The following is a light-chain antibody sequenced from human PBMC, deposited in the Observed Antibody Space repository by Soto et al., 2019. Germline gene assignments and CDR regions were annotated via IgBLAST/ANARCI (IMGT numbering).Light chain of an antibody. CDR3: VQALHTPPLT. V-gene: IGKV2-28*01. CDR1: QSLLHSNGYNY. CDR2: LGS. J-gene: IGKJ4*01. Sequence: DIVMTQSPLSLPVTPGEPASISCRSSQSLLHSNGYNYLDWYLQKPVQSPQLLIYLGSNRASGVHDRLSGSGSGIDFTLNISRVAAEIVGVYSCVQALHTPPLTFGGVNNVEIK.